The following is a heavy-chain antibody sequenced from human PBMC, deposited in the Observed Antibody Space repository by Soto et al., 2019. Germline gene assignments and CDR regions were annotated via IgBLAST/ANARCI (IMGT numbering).Heavy chain of an antibody. CDR2: IYYSGST. CDR1: GGSISSYY. Sequence: SETLSLTCTVSGGSISSYYWSWIRQPPGKGLEWIGYIYYSGSTNYNPSLKSRVTISVDTSKNQFSLKLSSVTAADTAVYYCARARIMTTVNRYYYYGMDVWGQGTTVTVSS. V-gene: IGHV4-59*01. J-gene: IGHJ6*02. D-gene: IGHD4-17*01. CDR3: ARARIMTTVNRYYYYGMDV.